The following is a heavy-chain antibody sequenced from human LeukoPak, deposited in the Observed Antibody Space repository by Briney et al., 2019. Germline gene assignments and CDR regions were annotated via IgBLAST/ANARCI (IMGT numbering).Heavy chain of an antibody. Sequence: PGGSLRLSCTASGFVFSNSWMSWVRQAPGKGLEWVANMKQDGREKYYVDSVKGRFTVSRDNAKNSLYLQMNSLRAEDTAVYYCARVRGYWAYYMDVWGKGTTVTISS. J-gene: IGHJ6*03. CDR2: MKQDGREK. V-gene: IGHV3-7*03. CDR3: ARVRGYWAYYMDV. CDR1: GFVFSNSW. D-gene: IGHD2-15*01.